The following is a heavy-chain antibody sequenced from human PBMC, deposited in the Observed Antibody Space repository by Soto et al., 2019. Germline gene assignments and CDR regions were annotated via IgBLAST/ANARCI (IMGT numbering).Heavy chain of an antibody. V-gene: IGHV4-39*01. J-gene: IGHJ5*01. CDR3: VILIGNSWLVS. CDR2: IYYSGSI. Sequence: SETLSLTCTVSGGSISSSSYYWGWIRQPPGKGLEWIGSIYYSGSIYNNPSLKSRVTISVDTSKNQFSLMLSSVTPDDTAVYYCVILIGNSWLVSWGQGTLVTVSS. CDR1: GGSISSSSYY. D-gene: IGHD3-16*01.